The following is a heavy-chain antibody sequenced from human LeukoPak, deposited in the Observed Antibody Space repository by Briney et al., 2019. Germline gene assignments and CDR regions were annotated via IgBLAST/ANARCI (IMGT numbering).Heavy chain of an antibody. V-gene: IGHV3-30*02. CDR1: GFTFKSYD. CDR3: ARDYGSGNNLDY. Sequence: GGSLRLSCAASGFTFKSYDMHWVRQAPGKGLEWVAFIRTDETSESPKSDKSKTYYADSVKGRFTISRDNSKNTLYLQMNSLRAEGTAVYYCARDYGSGNNLDYWGQGTLVTVSS. CDR2: IRTDETSESPKSDKSKT. J-gene: IGHJ4*02. D-gene: IGHD3-10*01.